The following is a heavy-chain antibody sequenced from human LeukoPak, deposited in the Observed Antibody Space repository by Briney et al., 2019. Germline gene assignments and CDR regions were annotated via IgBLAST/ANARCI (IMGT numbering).Heavy chain of an antibody. CDR1: GFTFSSYW. D-gene: IGHD2-2*02. J-gene: IGHJ6*03. Sequence: PGGSLRLSCAASGFTFSSYWMSWVRQAPGKGLEWVANIKQDGNEKYYVDTVKGRFTISRDNAKNSLYLQMNSLRAEDTAVYYCARDLVVPAAIPFYYYYYMDVRGKGTTVTVSS. CDR2: IKQDGNEK. CDR3: ARDLVVPAAIPFYYYYYMDV. V-gene: IGHV3-7*01.